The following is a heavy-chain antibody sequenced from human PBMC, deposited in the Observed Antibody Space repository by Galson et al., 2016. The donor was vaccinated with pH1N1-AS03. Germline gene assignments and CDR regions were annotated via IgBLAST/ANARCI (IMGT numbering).Heavy chain of an antibody. D-gene: IGHD4-17*01. CDR1: GGSISSSSYY. V-gene: IGHV4-39*01. J-gene: IGHJ5*02. Sequence: SETLSLTCTVSGGSISSSSYYWGWIRQPPGKGLEWIGSIYYSGSTYYNPSLKSRVTISVDTSKNQFSLKLSSVTAADTAVYYCARRVYGDYVNWFDPWGQGTQVTVSS. CDR3: ARRVYGDYVNWFDP. CDR2: IYYSGST.